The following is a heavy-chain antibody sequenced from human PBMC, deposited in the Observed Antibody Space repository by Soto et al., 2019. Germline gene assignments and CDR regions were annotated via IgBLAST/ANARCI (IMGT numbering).Heavy chain of an antibody. Sequence: QLQLQESGPGLVKPSETLSLTCSVSGGSIRNNIYYWGWIRQPPGKGLEWIATVHYSGSTYYTPSLTSRVTISADTSNNQFALRLNSVTAADTAVYYCARQHYYDSSGYYTGNWGQGTLVTVSS. V-gene: IGHV4-39*01. D-gene: IGHD3-22*01. CDR2: VHYSGST. J-gene: IGHJ4*02. CDR3: ARQHYYDSSGYYTGN. CDR1: GGSIRNNIYY.